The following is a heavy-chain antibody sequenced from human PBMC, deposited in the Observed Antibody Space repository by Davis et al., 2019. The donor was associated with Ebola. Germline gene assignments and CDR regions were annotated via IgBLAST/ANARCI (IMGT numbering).Heavy chain of an antibody. D-gene: IGHD2-15*01. CDR2: IYYSGST. J-gene: IGHJ3*02. V-gene: IGHV4-31*11. CDR1: GGSFSGYY. CDR3: ARYCSGGSCADDAFDI. Sequence: PSETLSLTCAVYGGSFSGYYWSWIRQHPGKGLEWIGYIYYSGSTYYNPSLKSRVTISVDTSKNQFSLKLSSVTAADTAVYYCARYCSGGSCADDAFDIWGQGTMVTVSS.